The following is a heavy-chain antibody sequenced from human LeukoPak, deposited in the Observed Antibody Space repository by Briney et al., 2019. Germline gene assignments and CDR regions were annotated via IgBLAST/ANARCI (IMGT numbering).Heavy chain of an antibody. J-gene: IGHJ6*01. CDR2: IYYSGST. CDR3: ARAQYCGGDCYDFGSYYYYYYGMDV. D-gene: IGHD2-21*02. V-gene: IGHV4-39*07. Sequence: SETLSLTCTVSGGSISSSSYYWGWIRQPPGEGREWIGSIYYSGSTYYNPSLKSRVTISVDTSKNQFSLKLSSVTAADTDVYYCARAQYCGGDCYDFGSYYYYYYGMDVWGQGTTVTASS. CDR1: GGSISSSSYY.